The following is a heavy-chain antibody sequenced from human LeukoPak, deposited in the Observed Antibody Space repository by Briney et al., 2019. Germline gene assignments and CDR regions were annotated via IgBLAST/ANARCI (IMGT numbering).Heavy chain of an antibody. CDR3: ARDRGWPNDAFDI. CDR1: GFTFSDHY. D-gene: IGHD3-10*01. Sequence: PGGSLRLSCAVSGFTFSDHYMDWVRQAPGKGLEWISFISSSVNTIYYADSVKGRFTISRDKAKNSLYLQMNSLRDEDTAVYYCARDRGWPNDAFDIWGQGTMVTVSS. CDR2: ISSSVNTI. V-gene: IGHV3-11*04. J-gene: IGHJ3*02.